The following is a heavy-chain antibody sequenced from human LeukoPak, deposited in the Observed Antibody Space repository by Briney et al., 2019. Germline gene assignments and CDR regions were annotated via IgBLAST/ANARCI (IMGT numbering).Heavy chain of an antibody. CDR3: ARRRYSTAWSTDAFDV. Sequence: GGSLRLSCEASGFTFSNYGMSWVRQAPGKGLEWVSTISGTVGNTYYADSVKGRFAISRDNSKNTVYLQMNSLAGEDTAVYYCARRRYSTAWSTDAFDVWGQGTVVTVSS. J-gene: IGHJ3*01. CDR2: ISGTVGNT. V-gene: IGHV3-23*01. D-gene: IGHD5-18*01. CDR1: GFTFSNYG.